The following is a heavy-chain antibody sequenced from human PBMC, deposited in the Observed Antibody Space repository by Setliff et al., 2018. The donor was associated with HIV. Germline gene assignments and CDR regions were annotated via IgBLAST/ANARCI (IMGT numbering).Heavy chain of an antibody. V-gene: IGHV4-38-2*02. J-gene: IGHJ5*02. Sequence: PSETLSLTCSVSGYFIRSGYYWGWIRQTPGKGLEWLGSIYHRGSTYYKPSLKSRVSISVDTSKNRFSLGLRSVSAADTAVYYCVRHVGKFCSDASCYGVGWFDHWGQGALVTV. CDR1: GYFIRSGYY. CDR2: IYHRGST. D-gene: IGHD2-2*01. CDR3: VRHVGKFCSDASCYGVGWFDH.